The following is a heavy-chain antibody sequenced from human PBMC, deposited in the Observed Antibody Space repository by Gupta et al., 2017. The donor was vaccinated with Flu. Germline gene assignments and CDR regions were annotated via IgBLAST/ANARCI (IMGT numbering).Heavy chain of an antibody. Sequence: VSGGSIRNDDHYGAWIRQPPGKRREWIGKIYYTGVTDYSPALTSRISIVVDTSKNQFSLRLKAVTAADTAVYFCTRQQAMSPFDYGGPGALVTVSS. CDR2: IYYTGVT. V-gene: IGHV4-39*01. CDR1: GGSIRNDDHY. CDR3: TRQQAMSPFDY. J-gene: IGHJ4*02.